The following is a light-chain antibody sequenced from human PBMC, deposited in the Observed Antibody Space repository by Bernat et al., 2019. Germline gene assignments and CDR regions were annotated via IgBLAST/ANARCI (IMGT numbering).Light chain of an antibody. CDR2: DSS. V-gene: IGKV3-11*01. Sequence: EIVLTQSPATLSLSPGESATLSCRASQSVNNYLAWYQQKPGQAPRLLIYDSSNRATGVPARFSGSGSGTDFILTISSLEPEDFAIYYCQQWSNWPPVTFGGGIKVEIK. J-gene: IGKJ4*01. CDR3: QQWSNWPPVT. CDR1: QSVNNY.